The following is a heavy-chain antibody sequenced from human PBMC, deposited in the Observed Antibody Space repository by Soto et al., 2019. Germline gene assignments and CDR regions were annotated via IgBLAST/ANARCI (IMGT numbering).Heavy chain of an antibody. CDR3: ARASPRYDYVWGSYRNRWSIGYFDY. CDR2: ISSSGSTI. CDR1: GFTFSDYY. Sequence: GGSLRLSCAASGFTFSDYYMSWIRQAPGKGLERVSYISSSGSTIYYADSVKGRFTISRDNAKNSMYLQMNSLRAEDTAVYYCARASPRYDYVWGSYRNRWSIGYFDYWGQGTLVTVSS. J-gene: IGHJ4*02. D-gene: IGHD3-16*02. V-gene: IGHV3-11*01.